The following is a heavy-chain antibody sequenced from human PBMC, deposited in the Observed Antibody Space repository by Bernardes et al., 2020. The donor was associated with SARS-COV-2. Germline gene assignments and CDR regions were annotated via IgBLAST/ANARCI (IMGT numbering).Heavy chain of an antibody. J-gene: IGHJ6*02. V-gene: IGHV4-31*03. CDR1: GGSISSGGYY. Sequence: SETLSLTCTVSGGSISSGGYYWSWIRQHPGKGLEWIGYIYYSGSTYYNPSLKSRVTISVDTSKNQFSLKLSSVTAADTAVYYCARDVIAAAGRGLYYYYGMDVWGQGTTVTVSS. CDR2: IYYSGST. CDR3: ARDVIAAAGRGLYYYYGMDV. D-gene: IGHD6-13*01.